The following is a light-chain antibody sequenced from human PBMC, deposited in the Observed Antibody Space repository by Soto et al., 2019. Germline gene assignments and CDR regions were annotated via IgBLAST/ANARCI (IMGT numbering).Light chain of an antibody. Sequence: EIVLTQSPGTLSLSPGERATLSCRANQSVSNLLAWYQQKPGQAPRLLIYDASNRATGIPARFSGSGTGTDFTLTISSLEPEDFAVYYCQQRSNWLVTFGGGTKVDI. V-gene: IGKV3-11*01. CDR2: DAS. J-gene: IGKJ4*01. CDR1: QSVSNL. CDR3: QQRSNWLVT.